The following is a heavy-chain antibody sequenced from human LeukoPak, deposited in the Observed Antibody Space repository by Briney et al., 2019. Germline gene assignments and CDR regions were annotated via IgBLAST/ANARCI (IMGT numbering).Heavy chain of an antibody. CDR2: IKSKSDGETT. V-gene: IGHV3-15*01. Sequence: PGGSLRLSCAASGLTLRYAWVSWVRQAPGKGLECVGRIKSKSDGETTDYASPVKDRFTISRDDSKNTLYLQMNSLKSDETAVYYCTTGNYWGQGTLVTVSS. CDR3: TTGNY. CDR1: GLTLRYAW. J-gene: IGHJ4*02.